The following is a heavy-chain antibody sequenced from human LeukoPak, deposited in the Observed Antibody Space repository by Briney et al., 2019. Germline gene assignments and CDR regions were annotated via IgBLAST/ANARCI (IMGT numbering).Heavy chain of an antibody. Sequence: ASVKVSCKASGGTFSSYAISWVRQAPGQGLEWMGGIIPIFGTANYAQKFQGRVTITADKSTSTAHMELSSLRSEDTAVYYCARGPKFGDYYYYMDVWGKGTTVTVSS. CDR1: GGTFSSYA. D-gene: IGHD3-10*01. CDR3: ARGPKFGDYYYYMDV. CDR2: IIPIFGTA. V-gene: IGHV1-69*06. J-gene: IGHJ6*03.